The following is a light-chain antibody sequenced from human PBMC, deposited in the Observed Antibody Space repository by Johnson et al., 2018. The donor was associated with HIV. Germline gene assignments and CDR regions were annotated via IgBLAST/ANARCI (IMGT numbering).Light chain of an antibody. CDR2: ENT. J-gene: IGLJ1*01. Sequence: QPVLTQPPSVSAAPGQKVTISCSGSSSNIGNNYVSWYQQLPGTAPKLLIYENTKRPSGIPDRFSGSTSGTSATLGITGLQTGDEADYYCGTWDSSLSAGGVFGTGTKVTVL. CDR1: SSNIGNNY. V-gene: IGLV1-51*02. CDR3: GTWDSSLSAGGV.